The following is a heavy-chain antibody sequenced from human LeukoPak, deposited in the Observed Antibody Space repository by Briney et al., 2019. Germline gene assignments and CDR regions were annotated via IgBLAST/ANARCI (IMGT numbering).Heavy chain of an antibody. V-gene: IGHV3-7*01. D-gene: IGHD3-3*01. CDR3: ARDLSGNYDFWSGYYFDY. CDR1: GFTFSSYW. CDR2: IKQDGSEK. Sequence: GGSLRLSCAASGFTFSSYWMSWVRQAPGKGLEWVANIKQDGSEKYYVDSVKGRFTISRDNAKNSLYLQMNSLRAEDTAVCYCARDLSGNYDFWSGYYFDYWGQGTLVTVSS. J-gene: IGHJ4*02.